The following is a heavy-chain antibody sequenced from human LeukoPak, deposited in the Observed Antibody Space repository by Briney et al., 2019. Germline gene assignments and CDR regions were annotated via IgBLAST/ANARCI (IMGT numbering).Heavy chain of an antibody. V-gene: IGHV4-38-2*02. J-gene: IGHJ3*02. CDR3: ASLGYCSSTSCYALGAFDI. CDR2: IYYSGST. CDR1: GYSISSDYY. D-gene: IGHD2-2*01. Sequence: SETLSLTCTVSGYSISSDYYWGWIRQPPGKGLEWIGSIYYSGSTYYNPSLKSRVTISVDTSKNQFSLKLSSVTAADTAVYYCASLGYCSSTSCYALGAFDIWGQGTMVTVSS.